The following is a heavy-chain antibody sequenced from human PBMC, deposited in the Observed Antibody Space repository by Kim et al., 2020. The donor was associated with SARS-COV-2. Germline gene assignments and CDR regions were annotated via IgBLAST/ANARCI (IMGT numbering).Heavy chain of an antibody. V-gene: IGHV4-38-2*02. J-gene: IGHJ6*02. CDR1: GYSISSGYY. D-gene: IGHD6-13*01. CDR2: IYHSGST. CDR3: ARDSSSYYYGMDV. Sequence: SETLSLTCTVSGYSISSGYYWGWIRQPPGKGLEWIGSIYHSGSTYYNPSLKSRVTISVDTSKNQFSLKLSSVTAADTAVYYCARDSSSYYYGMDVWGQGT.